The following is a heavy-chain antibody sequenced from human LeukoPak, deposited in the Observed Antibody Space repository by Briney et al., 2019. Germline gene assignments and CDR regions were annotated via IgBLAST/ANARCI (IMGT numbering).Heavy chain of an antibody. J-gene: IGHJ4*02. Sequence: PSETLSLTCTVSGGSISSGGYYWSWIRQPAGKGLEYIGRIYSTGSTNYNPSLRSRVTISVDTSKNHFSLKLSSVTAADTAVYYCARQGIAVAGFDYWGQGTLVTVSS. CDR1: GGSISSGGYY. D-gene: IGHD6-19*01. CDR2: IYSTGST. CDR3: ARQGIAVAGFDY. V-gene: IGHV4-61*02.